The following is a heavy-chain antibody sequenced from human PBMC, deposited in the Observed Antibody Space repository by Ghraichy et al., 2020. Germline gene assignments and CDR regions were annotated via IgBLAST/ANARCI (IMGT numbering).Heavy chain of an antibody. CDR1: GFTFSGSH. CDR3: TIKVNAPMVTVY. D-gene: IGHD5-18*01. Sequence: GESLNISCAASGFTFSGSHVHWVRQASGKGLEWVGRMRSKADNYATAYAASVRGRFTISRDDSKDTAFLQMSSLTTEDTALYYCTIKVNAPMVTVYWGQGTLVTVSS. J-gene: IGHJ4*02. CDR2: MRSKADNYAT. V-gene: IGHV3-73*01.